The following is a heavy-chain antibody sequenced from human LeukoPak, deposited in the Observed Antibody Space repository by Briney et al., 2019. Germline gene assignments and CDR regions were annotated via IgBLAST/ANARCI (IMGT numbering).Heavy chain of an antibody. CDR2: ISAYNGNT. CDR3: ARARYDFWSGSEDYYYYMDV. D-gene: IGHD3-3*01. Sequence: GASVTVSCKASGYTFTSYGISWVGQAPGQGLEWMGWISAYNGNTNYAQKLQGRVTMTTDTSTSTAYMELRSLRSDDTAVYYCARARYDFWSGSEDYYYYMDVWGKGTTVTVSS. CDR1: GYTFTSYG. J-gene: IGHJ6*03. V-gene: IGHV1-18*01.